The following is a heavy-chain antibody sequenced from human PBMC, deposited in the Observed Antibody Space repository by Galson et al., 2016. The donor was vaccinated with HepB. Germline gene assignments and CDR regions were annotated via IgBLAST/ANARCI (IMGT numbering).Heavy chain of an antibody. Sequence: SLRLSCAASGLTFSSYAMSWVRQAPGKGLEWVSSISGSGGYTYYADSVKGRFTISRDNGKSSLYLQMNSLRAEDTAVYYCARDPKIVVVPAARNWFDPWGQGTLVTVSS. V-gene: IGHV3-21*01. J-gene: IGHJ5*02. D-gene: IGHD2-2*01. CDR1: GLTFSSYA. CDR3: ARDPKIVVVPAARNWFDP. CDR2: ISGSGGYT.